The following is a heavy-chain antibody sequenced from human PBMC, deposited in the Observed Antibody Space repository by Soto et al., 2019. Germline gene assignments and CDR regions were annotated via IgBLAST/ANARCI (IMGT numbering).Heavy chain of an antibody. V-gene: IGHV1-69*13. CDR3: ARDFGFEETYNWLDP. Sequence: ASVKVSCKASGGTFSTYAINWVRQAPGQGLEWMGGIIPIFGTANYAQKFQGRVTIIVDESTNTTYMELSSLRSEDTAVYYCARDFGFEETYNWLDPWGQGTPVTVS. D-gene: IGHD3-10*01. J-gene: IGHJ5*02. CDR2: IIPIFGTA. CDR1: GGTFSTYA.